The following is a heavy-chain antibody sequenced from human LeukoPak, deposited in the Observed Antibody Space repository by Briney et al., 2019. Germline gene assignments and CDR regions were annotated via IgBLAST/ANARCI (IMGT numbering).Heavy chain of an antibody. J-gene: IGHJ4*01. Sequence: GGSLRLSCAASGFTFSSYAMHWVRRAPGKGLEWVAVISYDGSNKYYADSVKGRFTISRDNSKNTLYLQMNSLRAEDTAVYYCAKGISGGSGTAAQLWGQGSLVTVSS. V-gene: IGHV3-30-3*01. CDR1: GFTFSSYA. CDR3: AKGISGGSGTAAQL. D-gene: IGHD3-10*01. CDR2: ISYDGSNK.